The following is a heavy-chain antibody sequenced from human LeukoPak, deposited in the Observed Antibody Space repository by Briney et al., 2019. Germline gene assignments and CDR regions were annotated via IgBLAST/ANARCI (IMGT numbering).Heavy chain of an antibody. V-gene: IGHV1-69*13. D-gene: IGHD6-19*01. CDR1: DVTFSINA. Sequence: SVTVSCTASDVTFSINANSRVRQAPGQGLEWMGGIIPMFGTTNYAQKFQGRVTITADESTSTAYVELSSLRSEDTAIYYCARDTVASLDYWGQGTLVTVSS. CDR3: ARDTVASLDY. J-gene: IGHJ4*02. CDR2: IIPMFGTT.